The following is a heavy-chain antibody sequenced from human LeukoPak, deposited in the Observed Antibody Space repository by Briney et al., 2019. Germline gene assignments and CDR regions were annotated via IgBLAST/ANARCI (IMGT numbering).Heavy chain of an antibody. D-gene: IGHD3-22*01. CDR1: GFTFDDYG. V-gene: IGHV3-20*04. J-gene: IGHJ4*02. CDR2: INWNGGST. CDR3: AREGVRYDSTGYYYYDYFDY. Sequence: GGSLRLSCAASGFTFDDYGMRWVRQAPGKGLEWVSGINWNGGSTGYADSVKGRFTISRDNAKNSLYLQMNSLRAEDTALYYCAREGVRYDSTGYYYYDYFDYWGQGTLVTVSS.